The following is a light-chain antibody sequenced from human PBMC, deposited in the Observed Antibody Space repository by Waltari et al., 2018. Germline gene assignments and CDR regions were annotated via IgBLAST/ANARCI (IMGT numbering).Light chain of an antibody. V-gene: IGKV1-5*03. Sequence: DIQMTQSPSTLSASVGDRVTITCRASQSISSWLAWYQQKPGKAPKLLIYKASSLESGVPSRFSGSGSVTEFTLTISSLQPDDFATYYCQQYNGYPWTFGQGTKVEIK. CDR1: QSISSW. CDR3: QQYNGYPWT. CDR2: KAS. J-gene: IGKJ1*01.